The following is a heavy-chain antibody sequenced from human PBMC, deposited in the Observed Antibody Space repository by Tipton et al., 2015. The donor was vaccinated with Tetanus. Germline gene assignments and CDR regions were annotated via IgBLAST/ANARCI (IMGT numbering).Heavy chain of an antibody. Sequence: GSLRLSCAASGFTFSDYYMSWIRQAPGKGLEWVSYISSSGSTIYYADSVKGRFTISRDNAKNSLYLQMNSLRAEDTAVYYCAGSRWPIYDTDDAFDIWGQGTMVTVSS. CDR3: AGSRWPIYDTDDAFDI. CDR2: ISSSGSTI. V-gene: IGHV3-11*01. CDR1: GFTFSDYY. D-gene: IGHD3-22*01. J-gene: IGHJ3*02.